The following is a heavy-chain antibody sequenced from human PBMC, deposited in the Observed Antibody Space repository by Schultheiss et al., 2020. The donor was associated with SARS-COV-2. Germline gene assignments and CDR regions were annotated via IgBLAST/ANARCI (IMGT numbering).Heavy chain of an antibody. Sequence: GESLKISCSASGFTFSSYAMHWVRQAPGKGLEWVAVISYDGSNKYYADSVKGRFTISRDNSKNTLYLQMNSLRAEDTAVYYCARGSSYGSGSYYNDLNWFDPWGQGTLVTVSS. CDR2: ISYDGSNK. J-gene: IGHJ5*02. CDR3: ARGSSYGSGSYYNDLNWFDP. D-gene: IGHD3-10*01. CDR1: GFTFSSYA. V-gene: IGHV3-30-3*01.